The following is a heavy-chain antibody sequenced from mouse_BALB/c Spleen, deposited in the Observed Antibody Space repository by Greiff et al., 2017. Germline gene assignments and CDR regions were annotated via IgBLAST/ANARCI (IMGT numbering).Heavy chain of an antibody. CDR2: ISYDGSN. CDR1: GYSITSGYY. V-gene: IGHV3-6*02. J-gene: IGHJ3*01. D-gene: IGHD2-3*01. CDR3: AREFYDGYSAWFAY. Sequence: EVQLQQSGPGLVKPSQSLSLTCSVTGYSITSGYYWNWIRQFPGNKLEWMGYISYDGSNNYNPSLKNRISITRDTSKNQFFLKLNSVTTEDTATYYCAREFYDGYSAWFAYWGQGTLVTVSA.